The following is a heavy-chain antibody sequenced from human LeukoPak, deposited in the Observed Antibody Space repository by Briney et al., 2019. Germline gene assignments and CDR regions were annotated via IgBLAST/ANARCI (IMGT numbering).Heavy chain of an antibody. D-gene: IGHD3-22*01. CDR1: GYTFTSYY. J-gene: IGHJ6*03. V-gene: IGHV1-46*01. Sequence: ASVKVSCKASGYTFTSYYMHWVRQAPGQGLEWMGIINPSGGSTGYAQKFQGRVTMTRDMSTSTVYMELSSLRSEDTAVYYCASAPIPDEKYYYDSSGYLGYYYYYMDVWGKGTTVTVSS. CDR2: INPSGGST. CDR3: ASAPIPDEKYYYDSSGYLGYYYYYMDV.